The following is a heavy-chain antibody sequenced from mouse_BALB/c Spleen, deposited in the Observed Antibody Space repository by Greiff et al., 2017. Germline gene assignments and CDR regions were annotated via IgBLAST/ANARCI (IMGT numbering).Heavy chain of an antibody. CDR1: GYAFTNYL. CDR3: ALRLRWYFDV. CDR2: IDPSNSET. D-gene: IGHD1-2*01. J-gene: IGHJ1*01. V-gene: IGHV1-54*02. Sequence: QVQLQQSGAELVRPGTSVKVSCKASGYAFTNYLIEWVKQRPGQGLEWIGMIDPSNSETRLNQKFKDKATLNVDKSSNTAYMQLSSLTSEDSAVYYCALRLRWYFDVWGAGTTVTVSS.